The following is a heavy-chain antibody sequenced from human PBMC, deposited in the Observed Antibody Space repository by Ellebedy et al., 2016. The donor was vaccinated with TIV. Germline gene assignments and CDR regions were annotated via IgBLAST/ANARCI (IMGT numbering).Heavy chain of an antibody. V-gene: IGHV3-30-3*01. CDR3: ARTPAKNTLFYHFDF. CDR2: VSYDGDTK. D-gene: IGHD2/OR15-2a*01. J-gene: IGHJ4*02. Sequence: GGSLRLSCAASEFTFSSYAMSWVRLAPGRGLEWLAVVSYDGDTKDYADSVEGRFTISRDNSKNSLYLQMNSLRPEDTAVYYCARTPAKNTLFYHFDFWGQGALVTVSS. CDR1: EFTFSSYA.